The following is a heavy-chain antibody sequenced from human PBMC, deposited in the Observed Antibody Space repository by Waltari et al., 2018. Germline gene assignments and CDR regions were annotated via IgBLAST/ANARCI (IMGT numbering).Heavy chain of an antibody. CDR1: GGSISSGSYY. J-gene: IGHJ4*02. CDR3: ARLSIDGGVIVSTPTPPDY. V-gene: IGHV4-61*09. D-gene: IGHD3-16*02. Sequence: QVQLQESGPGLVKPSQTLSLTCTVSGGSISSGSYYWSWIRQPAGKGLEWIGYIYTSGSTNYNPSLKSRVTISVDTSKNQFSLKLSSVTAADTAVYYCARLSIDGGVIVSTPTPPDYWGQGTLVTVSS. CDR2: IYTSGST.